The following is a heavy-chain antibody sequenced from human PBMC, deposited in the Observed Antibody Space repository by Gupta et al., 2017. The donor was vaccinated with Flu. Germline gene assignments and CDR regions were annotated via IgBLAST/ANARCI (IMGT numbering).Heavy chain of an antibody. Sequence: TFSDYAMNWVRQAPGKGLEWVSTVGAGGDRTYYADSVMGRFTISRDNSKNTVYLQMNSLRGDDTAVYYCAKDRSGNPAIDYWGQGTRVTV. CDR2: VGAGGDRT. CDR1: TFSDYA. D-gene: IGHD6-13*01. CDR3: AKDRSGNPAIDY. V-gene: IGHV3-23*01. J-gene: IGHJ4*02.